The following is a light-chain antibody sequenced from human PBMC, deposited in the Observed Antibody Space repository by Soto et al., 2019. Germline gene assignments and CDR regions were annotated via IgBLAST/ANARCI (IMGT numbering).Light chain of an antibody. J-gene: IGLJ1*01. CDR2: EGS. V-gene: IGLV2-23*01. CDR1: SSDVGSYNL. CDR3: CSYAGSSTYV. Sequence: ALTQPASVSGSPGQSITISCTGTSSDVGSYNLVSWHQQHPGKAPKLMIYEGSKRPSGVSNRFSGSKSGNTASLTISGLQAEDEADYYCCSYAGSSTYVFGTGTKVTVL.